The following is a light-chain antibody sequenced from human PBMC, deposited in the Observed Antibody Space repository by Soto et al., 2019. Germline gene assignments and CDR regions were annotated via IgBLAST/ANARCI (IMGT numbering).Light chain of an antibody. CDR3: QQYGRSPYT. J-gene: IGKJ2*01. Sequence: EIVLTQSPGTLSLSPGERATLSCRASQSVTSSFLAWYQQKPGQAPRLLIYDASNRATGIPARFSGSGSGTDFTLTISSLEPEDFAVYYCQQYGRSPYTFGQGTKVDIK. CDR1: QSVTSSF. V-gene: IGKV3-20*01. CDR2: DAS.